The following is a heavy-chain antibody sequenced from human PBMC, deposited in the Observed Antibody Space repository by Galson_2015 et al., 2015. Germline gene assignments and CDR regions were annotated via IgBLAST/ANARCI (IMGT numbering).Heavy chain of an antibody. Sequence: SLRLSCAASGFTFSSYAMSWVRQAPGRGPEWVSLITGSGGTTYYADSVKGRFTISRDNSKNTAYLQMNSLKTEDTAVYYCTRLTQPPEGRYFDYWGQGTLVTVSS. CDR3: TRLTQPPEGRYFDY. CDR1: GFTFSSYA. D-gene: IGHD1-1*01. V-gene: IGHV3-23*01. CDR2: ITGSGGTT. J-gene: IGHJ4*02.